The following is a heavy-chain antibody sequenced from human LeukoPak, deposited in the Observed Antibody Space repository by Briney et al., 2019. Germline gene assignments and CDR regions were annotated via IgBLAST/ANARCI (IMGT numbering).Heavy chain of an antibody. D-gene: IGHD4-23*01. J-gene: IGHJ3*02. CDR3: ARGHDYGGNDAFDI. Sequence: SETLSLTCTVSGGSISSSSYYWGWIRQPPGKGLEWIGYIYYSGSTYYNPSLKSRVTISVDTSKNQFSLKLSSVTAADTAVYYCARGHDYGGNDAFDIWGQGTMVTVSS. CDR1: GGSISSSSYY. CDR2: IYYSGST. V-gene: IGHV4-31*03.